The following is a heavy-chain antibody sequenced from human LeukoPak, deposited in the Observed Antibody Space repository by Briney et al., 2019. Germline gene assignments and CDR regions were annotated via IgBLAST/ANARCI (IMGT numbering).Heavy chain of an antibody. V-gene: IGHV1-8*01. CDR2: MNPNSGNT. D-gene: IGHD3-10*01. CDR3: ARREYGSGSYHLVY. CDR1: GYTFTSYD. Sequence: ASVKVSCTASGYTFTSYDINWVRQATGHGLESMGWMNPNSGNTGYAQKSQGRVTMTTNTSISTAYMELSSLRSEDTAVYYCARREYGSGSYHLVYWGQGTLVAVSS. J-gene: IGHJ4*02.